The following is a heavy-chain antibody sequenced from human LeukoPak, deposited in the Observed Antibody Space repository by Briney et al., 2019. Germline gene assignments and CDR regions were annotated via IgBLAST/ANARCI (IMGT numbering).Heavy chain of an antibody. CDR2: ISGSGGST. D-gene: IGHD5-12*01. V-gene: IGHV3-23*01. J-gene: IGHJ4*02. CDR3: AKDGAWLRFDD. Sequence: GGSLRLSCAASGFTFSSYGMSWGRQAPGKGLEWVSIISGSGGSTYYADSVKGRFTISRDDSKNTLYLQMKNLRAEDTAVYYCAKDGAWLRFDDWGQGILVTVSS. CDR1: GFTFSSYG.